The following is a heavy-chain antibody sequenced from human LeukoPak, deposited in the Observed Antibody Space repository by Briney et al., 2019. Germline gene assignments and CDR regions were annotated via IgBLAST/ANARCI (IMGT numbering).Heavy chain of an antibody. J-gene: IGHJ4*02. D-gene: IGHD4-17*01. CDR1: GYSIRSGYY. Sequence: SETLSLTCTVSGYSIRSGYYWGWIRQPPGKGLEWIGSIYHSGSTYYNPSLKSRVTISVDTSKNQFSLKLSSVTAADTAVYYCARDDYGDYAFDYWGQGTLVTVSS. CDR2: IYHSGST. V-gene: IGHV4-38-2*02. CDR3: ARDDYGDYAFDY.